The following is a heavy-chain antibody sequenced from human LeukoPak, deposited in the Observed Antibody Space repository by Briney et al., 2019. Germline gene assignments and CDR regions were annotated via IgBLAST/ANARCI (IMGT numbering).Heavy chain of an antibody. Sequence: GGSLRLSCAASGFTFSSYGMHWVRQAPVKGLEWVAVISYDGGDKYYVDSVEGRFTISRDNSKNTLYLQMNSLRAEDTAVYYCANQDGVWGQGTLVTVSS. CDR2: ISYDGGDK. D-gene: IGHD4-17*01. CDR3: ANQDGV. V-gene: IGHV3-30*18. J-gene: IGHJ4*02. CDR1: GFTFSSYG.